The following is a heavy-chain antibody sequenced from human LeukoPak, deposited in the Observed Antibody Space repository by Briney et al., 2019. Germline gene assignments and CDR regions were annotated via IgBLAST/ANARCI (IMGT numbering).Heavy chain of an antibody. V-gene: IGHV1-2*02. CDR1: GYTFTGYY. J-gene: IGHJ3*02. CDR3: TRDEGIAVAGRRGAFDI. Sequence: ASVKVSCKASGYTFTGYYMHWVRQAPGQGLEWMGWINPNSGGTNYAQKFQGRVTMTRDTSISTAYMELSRLRSDDTAVYYCTRDEGIAVAGRRGAFDIWGQGTMVTVSS. D-gene: IGHD6-19*01. CDR2: INPNSGGT.